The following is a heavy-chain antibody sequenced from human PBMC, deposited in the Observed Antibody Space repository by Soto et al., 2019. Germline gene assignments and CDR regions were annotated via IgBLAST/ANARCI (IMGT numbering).Heavy chain of an antibody. D-gene: IGHD6-13*01. V-gene: IGHV1-69*13. CDR2: IIPIFGTA. J-gene: IGHJ4*02. CDR3: ARDVGIAAAGTAVDY. Sequence: GASVKVSCKASGGTFSSYAISWVRQAPGQGLEWMGGIIPIFGTANYAQKFQGRVTITADESASTAYMELSSLRSEDTAVYYCARDVGIAAAGTAVDYWGQGTLVTVSS. CDR1: GGTFSSYA.